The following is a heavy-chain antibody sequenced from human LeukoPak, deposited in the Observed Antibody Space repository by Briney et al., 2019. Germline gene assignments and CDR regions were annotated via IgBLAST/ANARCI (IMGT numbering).Heavy chain of an antibody. Sequence: HSGGSLRLSCAASGFTFSSYAMFWFRQAPGKGLEYVSGLSNNGGRTDYASSVKGRFTISRDNSKNTLYLQMGSLRAEDMAVYYCARGEVLLWFGELPTGSHFDSWGQGTLVTVSS. CDR2: LSNNGGRT. CDR1: GFTFSSYA. J-gene: IGHJ4*02. D-gene: IGHD3-10*01. V-gene: IGHV3-64*01. CDR3: ARGEVLLWFGELPTGSHFDS.